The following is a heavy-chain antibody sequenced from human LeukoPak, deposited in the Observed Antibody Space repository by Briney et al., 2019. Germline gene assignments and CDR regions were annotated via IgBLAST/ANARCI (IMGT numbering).Heavy chain of an antibody. Sequence: ASVKVSCKASGGTFSSYAISWVRQAPGQGLEWMGGIIPIFGTANYAQKFQGRVTITADKSTSTAYMELSSLRSEDTAVYYCAREDIVVVVAAHNWFDPWGQGTLVTVSS. CDR2: IIPIFGTA. V-gene: IGHV1-69*06. D-gene: IGHD2-15*01. J-gene: IGHJ5*02. CDR1: GGTFSSYA. CDR3: AREDIVVVVAAHNWFDP.